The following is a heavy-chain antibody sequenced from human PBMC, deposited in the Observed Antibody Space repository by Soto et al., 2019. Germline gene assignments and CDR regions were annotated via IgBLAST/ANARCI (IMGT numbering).Heavy chain of an antibody. CDR2: IYYTGRT. Sequence: QVQLQESGPGLVKPSETLSLTCIVSGGSVSSGSYYWSWIRQPPGKGLEWIGFIYYTGRTSYNPSLKRLVTISVDTSKNQFSLKLSSVTAADTAVYFCATMSSSGYPLDYWGRGALVTVSS. CDR3: ATMSSSGYPLDY. D-gene: IGHD3-22*01. J-gene: IGHJ4*02. CDR1: GGSVSSGSYY. V-gene: IGHV4-61*01.